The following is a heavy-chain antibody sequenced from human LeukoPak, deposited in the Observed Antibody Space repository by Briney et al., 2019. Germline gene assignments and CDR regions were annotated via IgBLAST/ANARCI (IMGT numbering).Heavy chain of an antibody. J-gene: IGHJ4*02. CDR3: AKDGIAAAIYTFDY. CDR1: GFTFNNAW. V-gene: IGHV3-23*01. Sequence: PGGSLRLSCAASGFTFNNAWMTWVRQAPGEGLEWVSAISGSGGSTYYADSVKGRFTISRDNSKNTLYLQMNSLRAEDTAVYYCAKDGIAAAIYTFDYWGQGTLVTVSS. D-gene: IGHD6-13*01. CDR2: ISGSGGST.